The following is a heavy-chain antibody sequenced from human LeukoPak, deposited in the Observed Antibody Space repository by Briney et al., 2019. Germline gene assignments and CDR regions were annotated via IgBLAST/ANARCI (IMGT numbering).Heavy chain of an antibody. CDR2: IYYTGST. D-gene: IGHD6-19*01. CDR1: GGSIGTYY. J-gene: IGHJ4*02. V-gene: IGHV4-59*08. Sequence: SETLSLTCTVSGGSIGTYYWSWIRQPPGKGLEWIGYIYYTGSTNYNPSLKSRVTISTDTSKNQFSLKLSSVTAADTAVYYCASQRGSSGWYDYWGQGTLVTVSS. CDR3: ASQRGSSGWYDY.